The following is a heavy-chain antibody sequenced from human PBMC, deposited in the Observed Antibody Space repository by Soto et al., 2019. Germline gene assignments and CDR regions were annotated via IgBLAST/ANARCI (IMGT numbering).Heavy chain of an antibody. V-gene: IGHV3-30-3*01. CDR1: GFTFSSYA. D-gene: IGHD1-26*01. CDR3: ARAARSGAFDI. Sequence: QVQLVESGGGVVQPGRSLRLSCAASGFTFSSYAMHWVRQAPGKVLEWVAVISYDGSNKYYADSVKGRFTISRDNSKNTLYLQMNSLRAEDTAVYYCARAARSGAFDIWGQGTMVTVSS. J-gene: IGHJ3*02. CDR2: ISYDGSNK.